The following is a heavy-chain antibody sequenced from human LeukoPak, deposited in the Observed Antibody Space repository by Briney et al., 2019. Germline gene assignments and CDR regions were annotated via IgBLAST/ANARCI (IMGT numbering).Heavy chain of an antibody. V-gene: IGHV4-4*07. Sequence: PSETLSLTCTVSGGSISSYYWSWIRQPAGKGLEWIGRVYTSGSTNYNPSLKSRVTMSVDASKNQFSLKLSSVTAADTDVYYCARAGLGYSYGFDYWGQGTLVTVSS. J-gene: IGHJ4*02. CDR1: GGSISSYY. D-gene: IGHD5-18*01. CDR3: ARAGLGYSYGFDY. CDR2: VYTSGST.